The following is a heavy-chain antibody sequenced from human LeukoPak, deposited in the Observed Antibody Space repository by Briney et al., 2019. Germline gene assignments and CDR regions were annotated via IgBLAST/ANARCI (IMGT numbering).Heavy chain of an antibody. CDR2: INPGGDNT. CDR3: ASQRQGAYYDSTGYPNDAFDI. Sequence: GASVKVSCKASGYTFTNYYIHWVRQAPGQGLEWMGLINPGGDNTDYAQNFQGRVTMTRDTSTSTVYMGLSSLKASDTAMYYCASQRQGAYYDSTGYPNDAFDIWGQGTMVTVSS. CDR1: GYTFTNYY. D-gene: IGHD3-22*01. V-gene: IGHV1-46*01. J-gene: IGHJ3*02.